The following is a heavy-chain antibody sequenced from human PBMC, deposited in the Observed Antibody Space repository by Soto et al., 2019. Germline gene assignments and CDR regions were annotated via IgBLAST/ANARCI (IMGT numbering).Heavy chain of an antibody. J-gene: IGHJ4*02. CDR1: GGSIGSYY. V-gene: IGHV4-59*12. D-gene: IGHD3-22*01. CDR3: ARAPNVYYYDSSGIYYFDY. Sequence: PSETLSLTCTISGGSIGSYYWSWIRQPPGKGLEWIGYVFHSGITGYNPSLKSRVTISVDTSKNQFSLKLSSVTAADTAVYYCARAPNVYYYDSSGIYYFDYWGQGILVTVSS. CDR2: VFHSGIT.